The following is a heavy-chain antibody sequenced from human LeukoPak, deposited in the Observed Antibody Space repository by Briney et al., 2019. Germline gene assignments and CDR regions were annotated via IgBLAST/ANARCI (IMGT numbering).Heavy chain of an antibody. Sequence: PGGSLRLSCAASGFTFSSYAMGWVRQAPGKGLEWVSAITSGGNTYYADSVKGRFTISRDNSRSTLYLQMNSLRAEDTAVYYCAKVWFGELSHYFDYWGQGTLVTVSS. D-gene: IGHD3-10*01. CDR2: ITSGGNT. CDR1: GFTFSSYA. J-gene: IGHJ4*02. CDR3: AKVWFGELSHYFDY. V-gene: IGHV3-23*01.